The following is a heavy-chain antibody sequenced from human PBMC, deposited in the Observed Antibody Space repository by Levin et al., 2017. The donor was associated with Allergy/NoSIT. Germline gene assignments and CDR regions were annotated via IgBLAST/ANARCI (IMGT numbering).Heavy chain of an antibody. CDR2: ITSSGSTI. J-gene: IGHJ4*02. CDR1: GFTFSDFY. D-gene: IGHD3-3*02. V-gene: IGHV3-11*01. Sequence: GGSLRLSCAASGFTFSDFYMTWIRQAPGKGLEWVSYITSSGSTIYYTDSVKGRFSISRDNAKNSLYLQMNSLRAEDTALYYCAGGMAAALGYWGQGTLVTVSS. CDR3: AGGMAAALGY.